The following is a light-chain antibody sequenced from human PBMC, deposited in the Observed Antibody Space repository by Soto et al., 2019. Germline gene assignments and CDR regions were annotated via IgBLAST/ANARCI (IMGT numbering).Light chain of an antibody. CDR3: QSYDSSRTTFV. CDR1: SSNIGAEYD. Sequence: RVAISCTGSSSNIGAEYDVHWYQQLPGTAPKRLIYGDNNRPSGVPDRFSGSKSGTSASLAITGLQPEDEADYYCQSYDSSRTTFVFGTGTKVX. V-gene: IGLV1-40*01. J-gene: IGLJ1*01. CDR2: GDN.